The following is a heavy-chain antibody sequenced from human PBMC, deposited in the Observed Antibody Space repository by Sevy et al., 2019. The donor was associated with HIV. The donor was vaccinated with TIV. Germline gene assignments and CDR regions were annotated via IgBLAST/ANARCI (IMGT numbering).Heavy chain of an antibody. CDR1: GSTFSSYA. D-gene: IGHD2-2*01. CDR3: ARDIGYCSSTSCFYYYGMDV. J-gene: IGHJ6*02. CDR2: ISYDGSNK. Sequence: GGSLRLSCAASGSTFSSYAMHWVRQAPDKGLEWVAVISYDGSNKYYADSVKGRFTISRDNSKNTLYLQMNSLRAEDTAVYYCARDIGYCSSTSCFYYYGMDVWGQGTTVTVSS. V-gene: IGHV3-30-3*01.